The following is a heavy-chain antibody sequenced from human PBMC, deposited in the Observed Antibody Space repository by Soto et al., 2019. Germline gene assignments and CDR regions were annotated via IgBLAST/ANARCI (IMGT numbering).Heavy chain of an antibody. J-gene: IGHJ5*02. V-gene: IGHV2-70*01. CDR2: IDWDDDK. CDR1: GFSLSTSGMC. Sequence: TGPTLMNPKQTLTQTCTFCGFSLSTSGMCVSWIRQPPGKALEWLALIDWDDDKYYSTSLKTRLTISKDTSKNQVVLTMTNMDPVDTATYYCARTYYDILTGPNNWFDPWGQGTLVTVSS. D-gene: IGHD3-9*01. CDR3: ARTYYDILTGPNNWFDP.